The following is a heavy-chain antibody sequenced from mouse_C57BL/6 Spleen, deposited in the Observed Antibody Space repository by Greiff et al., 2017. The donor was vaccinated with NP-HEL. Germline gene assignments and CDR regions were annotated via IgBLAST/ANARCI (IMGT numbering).Heavy chain of an antibody. CDR1: GFTFTDYY. Sequence: EVMLVESGGGLVQPGGSLSLSCAASGFTFTDYYMSWVRQPPGKALEWLGFIRNKANGYTTEYSASVKGRFTISRDNSQSILYLQMNALRAEDSATYYCARSSYGKGYFDVWGTGTTVTVSS. D-gene: IGHD2-1*01. J-gene: IGHJ1*03. CDR2: IRNKANGYTT. V-gene: IGHV7-3*01. CDR3: ARSSYGKGYFDV.